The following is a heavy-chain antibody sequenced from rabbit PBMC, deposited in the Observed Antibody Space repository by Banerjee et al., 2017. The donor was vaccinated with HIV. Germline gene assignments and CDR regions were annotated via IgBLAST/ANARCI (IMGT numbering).Heavy chain of an antibody. V-gene: IGHV1S40*01. D-gene: IGHD7-1*01. J-gene: IGHJ6*01. Sequence: VRQAPGKGLAWIACINSNTGNTVYASWAKGPFTISKASWTTVTLQMTSLTAADTASYFCARDAGGDGYSNDLWGPGTLVTVS. CDR3: ARDAGGDGYSNDL. CDR2: INSNTGNT.